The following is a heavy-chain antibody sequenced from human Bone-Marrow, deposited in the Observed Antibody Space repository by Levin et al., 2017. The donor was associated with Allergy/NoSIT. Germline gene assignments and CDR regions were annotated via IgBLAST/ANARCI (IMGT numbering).Heavy chain of an antibody. V-gene: IGHV3-33*01. Sequence: GGSLRLSCAASGFTFSSYGMHWVRQAPGKGLEWVAVIWYDGSNKYYADSVKGRFTISRDNSKNTLYLQMNSLRAEDTAVYYCARKPTYGSGMDIDYWGQGTLVTVSS. CDR3: ARKPTYGSGMDIDY. D-gene: IGHD3-10*01. CDR1: GFTFSSYG. CDR2: IWYDGSNK. J-gene: IGHJ4*02.